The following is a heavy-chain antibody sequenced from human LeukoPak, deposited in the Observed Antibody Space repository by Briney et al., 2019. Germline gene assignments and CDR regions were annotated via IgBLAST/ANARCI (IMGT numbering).Heavy chain of an antibody. V-gene: IGHV1-69*04. CDR3: ARSDPGVYYDSSGYPDY. CDR1: GGTFSSYA. J-gene: IGHJ4*02. Sequence: SVKVSCKASGGTFSSYAISWVRQAPGQGLEWMGRIIPILGIANYAQKFQGRVTITADKSTSTAYMELSSLRSEDTAVYYCARSDPGVYYDSSGYPDYWGQGTLVTVSS. D-gene: IGHD3-22*01. CDR2: IIPILGIA.